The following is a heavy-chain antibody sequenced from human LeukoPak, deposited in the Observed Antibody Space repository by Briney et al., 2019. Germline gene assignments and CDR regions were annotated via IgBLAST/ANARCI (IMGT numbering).Heavy chain of an antibody. Sequence: PSETLSLTCTVSGGSISSGDYFWSWIRQPAGKGLEWIGRIYASGTINYNPSLKSRVTISVDTSKNQFSLKLSSVTAADTAVYYCARGRRSGKGIAVAGAYGMDVWGQGTTVTVSS. J-gene: IGHJ6*02. D-gene: IGHD6-19*01. CDR3: ARGRRSGKGIAVAGAYGMDV. CDR1: GGSISSGDYF. V-gene: IGHV4-61*02. CDR2: IYASGTI.